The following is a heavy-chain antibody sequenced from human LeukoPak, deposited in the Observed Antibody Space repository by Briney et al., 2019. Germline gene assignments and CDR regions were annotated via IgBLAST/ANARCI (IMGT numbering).Heavy chain of an antibody. D-gene: IGHD3-22*01. CDR3: AREGQRDYYYDSSGYYFDY. V-gene: IGHV3-66*01. J-gene: IGHJ4*02. CDR2: IYSGGST. Sequence: GGSLRLSCAASGFTFSSYDMHWVRQAPGKGLEWVSVIYSGGSTNYADSVKGRFTISRDNSKNTLYLQMNSLRAEDTAVYYCAREGQRDYYYDSSGYYFDYWGQGTLVTVSS. CDR1: GFTFSSYD.